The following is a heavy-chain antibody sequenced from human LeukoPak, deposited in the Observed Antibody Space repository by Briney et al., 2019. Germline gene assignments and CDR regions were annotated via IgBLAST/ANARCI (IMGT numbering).Heavy chain of an antibody. CDR1: GGSISSYY. Sequence: ASETLSLTCTVSGGSISSYYWSWIRQPPGKGLEWIGYIYYSGSTNYNPSLKSRVTISVDTSKNQFSLKLSSVTAADTAVYYCAALSCSWYESWGQGTLVTVFS. CDR3: AALSCSWYES. CDR2: IYYSGST. D-gene: IGHD2-15*01. J-gene: IGHJ5*01. V-gene: IGHV4-59*01.